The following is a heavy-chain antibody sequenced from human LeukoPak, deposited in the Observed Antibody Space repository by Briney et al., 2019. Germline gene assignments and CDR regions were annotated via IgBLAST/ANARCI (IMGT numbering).Heavy chain of an antibody. D-gene: IGHD4-17*01. CDR3: ARLSGDYILNWFDP. Sequence: PSETLSLTCAVSGYSISSGYYWGWIRQPPGKGLEWIGGIYHSGSTYYNPSLKSRVTMSVDTSKRQLSLHLTSVTAADTAVYYCARLSGDYILNWFDPWGQGTLVTVFS. CDR1: GYSISSGYY. CDR2: IYHSGST. V-gene: IGHV4-38-2*01. J-gene: IGHJ5*02.